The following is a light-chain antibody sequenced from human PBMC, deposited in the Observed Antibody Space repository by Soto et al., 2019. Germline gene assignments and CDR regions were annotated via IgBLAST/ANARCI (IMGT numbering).Light chain of an antibody. V-gene: IGKV1-9*01. Sequence: IQLTQSPSSLSASVGDRVTITCRASQVISKYLAWYQQKPGTAPKLLIYLASTLQGGVPSRFSGSGSGTDFSLTISSLQPEDVATYYCQQYNTYSSWTFGQGTRVEI. J-gene: IGKJ1*01. CDR3: QQYNTYSSWT. CDR2: LAS. CDR1: QVISKY.